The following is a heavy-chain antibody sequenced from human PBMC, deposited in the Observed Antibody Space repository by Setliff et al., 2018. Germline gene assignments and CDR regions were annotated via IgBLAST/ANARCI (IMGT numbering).Heavy chain of an antibody. J-gene: IGHJ4*02. CDR3: ARLRGAFDC. V-gene: IGHV4-59*01. D-gene: IGHD3-16*01. CDR1: GGSISSYY. Sequence: SETLSLTCTVSGGSISSYYWSWIRQPPGKRLEWIGYIYYSGSTNYNPSLESRVTISVDTSKNQFSLRLNSATVADTAVYYCARLRGAFDCWGQGTLVTVS. CDR2: IYYSGST.